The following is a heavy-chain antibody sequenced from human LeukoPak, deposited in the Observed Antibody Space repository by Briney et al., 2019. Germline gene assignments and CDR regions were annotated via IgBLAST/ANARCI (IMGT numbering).Heavy chain of an antibody. J-gene: IGHJ3*02. D-gene: IGHD3-10*01. V-gene: IGHV1-46*01. CDR2: INPSGGST. CDR1: GYTFTSYY. Sequence: ASVKVSCKASGYTFTSYYMHWVRQAPGQGLEWMGIINPSGGSTSYAQKFQGRVTMTRDMSTSTVYMELSSLRSEDTAVYYCASTMVRGVNSGAFDIWGQGTVVTVSS. CDR3: ASTMVRGVNSGAFDI.